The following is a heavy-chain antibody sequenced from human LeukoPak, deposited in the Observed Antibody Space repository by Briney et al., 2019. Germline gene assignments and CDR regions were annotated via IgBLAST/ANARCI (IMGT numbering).Heavy chain of an antibody. CDR1: GFTFSNYA. CDR3: ATGSGS. J-gene: IGHJ4*02. V-gene: IGHV3-23*01. D-gene: IGHD2-15*01. CDR2: IGGSGSST. Sequence: GGSLRLSCAASGFTFSNYAMSWVRQAPGNGLEWVSAIGGSGSSTYYADSVKGRFTISRDNSKNTLWLQMNSLRAEDTAVYYCATGSGSWGQGTRVTVSS.